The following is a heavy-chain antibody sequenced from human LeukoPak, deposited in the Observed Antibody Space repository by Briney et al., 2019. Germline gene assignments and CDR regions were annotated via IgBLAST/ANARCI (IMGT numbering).Heavy chain of an antibody. Sequence: SETLSLTCTVSGGSISSSSYYWGWIRQPPGKGLEWIGSIYYSGSTYYNPSLKSRVTISVDTSKNRFSLKLSSVTAADTAVYYCARTKTLSRFDYWGQGTLVTVSS. CDR3: ARTKTLSRFDY. V-gene: IGHV4-39*01. CDR2: IYYSGST. J-gene: IGHJ4*02. D-gene: IGHD4/OR15-4a*01. CDR1: GGSISSSSYY.